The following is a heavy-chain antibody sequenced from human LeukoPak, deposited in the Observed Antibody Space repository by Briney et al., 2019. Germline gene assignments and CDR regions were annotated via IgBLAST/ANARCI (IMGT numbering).Heavy chain of an antibody. CDR1: GFTFSSYW. Sequence: GGSLRLSCAASGFTFSSYWMHWVRQAPGKGLVWVSRINSDGSSTSYADSVKGRFTISRDNAKNTLHLQMNSLRAEDTAVYYCARARIAVAGRFAVAYYFDYWGQGTLVTVSS. J-gene: IGHJ4*02. V-gene: IGHV3-74*01. D-gene: IGHD6-19*01. CDR3: ARARIAVAGRFAVAYYFDY. CDR2: INSDGSST.